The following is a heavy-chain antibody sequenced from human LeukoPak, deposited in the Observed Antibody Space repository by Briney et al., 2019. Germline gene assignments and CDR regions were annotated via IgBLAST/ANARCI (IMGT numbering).Heavy chain of an antibody. CDR1: GGSISSSSYY. CDR2: IYYSGST. Sequence: PSETLSLTCTVSGGSISSSSYYWGSIRQPPGKGLEWIGSIYYSGSTYYNPSLKSRVTISVDTSKNQFSLKLSSVTAADTAVYYCARVTGYMIEDYFDYWGQGTLVTVSS. D-gene: IGHD3-22*01. CDR3: ARVTGYMIEDYFDY. J-gene: IGHJ4*02. V-gene: IGHV4-39*07.